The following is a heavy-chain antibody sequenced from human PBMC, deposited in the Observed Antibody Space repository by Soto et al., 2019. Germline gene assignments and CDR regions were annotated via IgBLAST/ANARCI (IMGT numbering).Heavy chain of an antibody. CDR3: AHRLGITMVRGVFYGWPAHDYFDY. Sequence: QITLKESGPTLVKPTQTLTLTRTFSGFSLSTSGVGVGWIRQPPGKALEWLALIYWNDDKRYSPSLKSRLTITKDTSKNQVVLTMTNMDPVDTATYYCAHRLGITMVRGVFYGWPAHDYFDYWGQGTLVTVSS. V-gene: IGHV2-5*01. CDR2: IYWNDDK. D-gene: IGHD3-10*01. CDR1: GFSLSTSGVG. J-gene: IGHJ4*02.